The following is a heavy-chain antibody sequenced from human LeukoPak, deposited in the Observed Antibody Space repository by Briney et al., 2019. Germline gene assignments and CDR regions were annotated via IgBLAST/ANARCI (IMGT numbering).Heavy chain of an antibody. V-gene: IGHV4-34*01. CDR2: INHSGST. CDR1: GGSFSGYY. Sequence: SETLSLTCAVYGGSFSGYYWSWIRQPPGKGLEWIGEINHSGSTNYNPSLKSRVTISVDTSKNQFSLKLSSVTAADTAVYYCARGTVTVTRSFYYYYYMDVWGEGTTVTVSS. J-gene: IGHJ6*03. CDR3: ARGTVTVTRSFYYYYYMDV. D-gene: IGHD4-17*01.